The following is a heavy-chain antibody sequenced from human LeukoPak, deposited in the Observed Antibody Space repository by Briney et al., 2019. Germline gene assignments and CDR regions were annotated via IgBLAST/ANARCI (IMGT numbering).Heavy chain of an antibody. D-gene: IGHD3-22*01. CDR3: ARAYYDSSGYFGWGTDYYYYYMDV. V-gene: IGHV1-2*06. Sequence: ASVILSCKASGYTFTANYIHWVRQAPGQGLEWVGRIHPKSGGANYAQKFRDRVTLTRDTSTNTAYMELSGLRSDDAAVYYCARAYYDSSGYFGWGTDYYYYYMDVWGEGTTVTISS. CDR1: GYTFTANY. J-gene: IGHJ6*03. CDR2: IHPKSGGA.